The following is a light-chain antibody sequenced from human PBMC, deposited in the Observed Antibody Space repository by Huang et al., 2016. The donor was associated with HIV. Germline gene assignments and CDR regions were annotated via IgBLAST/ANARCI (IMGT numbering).Light chain of an antibody. J-gene: IGKJ1*01. CDR2: AAS. CDR1: QPIINY. V-gene: IGKV1-39*01. Sequence: DIQMTQSPSSLSASVGDRLTITCRASQPIINYLNWYRQKPGKAPKVLIPAASSLQTGVPSRFRGSGYGTEFTLIISSLQPEDFATYYCQQSYSTPRTFGQGTKVEIK. CDR3: QQSYSTPRT.